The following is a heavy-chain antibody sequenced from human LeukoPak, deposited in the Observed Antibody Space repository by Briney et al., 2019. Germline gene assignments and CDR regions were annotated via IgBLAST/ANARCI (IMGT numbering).Heavy chain of an antibody. D-gene: IGHD6-13*01. CDR1: GFTFSSYA. CDR3: ARDSAAAGN. CDR2: ISSNGGST. Sequence: PGGSLRLSCSASGFTFSSYAMHWVRQAPGKGLEYVSAISSNGGSTYYADSVKGRFTISRDNAKNSLYLQMNSLRAEDTAVYYCARDSAAAGNWGQGTLVTVSS. V-gene: IGHV3-64*04. J-gene: IGHJ4*02.